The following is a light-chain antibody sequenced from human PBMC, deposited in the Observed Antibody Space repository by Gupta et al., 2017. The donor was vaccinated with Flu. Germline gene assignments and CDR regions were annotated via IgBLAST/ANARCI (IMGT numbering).Light chain of an antibody. J-gene: IGKJ2*01. Sequence: ATRCVSPGEGATPSGRASQRVSSKLAWYKQKPCQAPRLLIYGASTRDTGIPARFSGGGSGTELTLTISSRQLEHFAVYYCQHYKDCPLYTFGQGTKLEIK. CDR2: GAS. CDR1: QRVSSK. V-gene: IGKV3-15*01. CDR3: QHYKDCPLYT.